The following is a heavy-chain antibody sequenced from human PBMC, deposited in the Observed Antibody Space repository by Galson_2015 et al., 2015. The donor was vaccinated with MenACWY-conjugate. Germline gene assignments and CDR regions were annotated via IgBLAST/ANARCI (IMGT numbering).Heavy chain of an antibody. J-gene: IGHJ4*02. CDR2: ISRKPAST. CDR3: ARGIVTFGGFIVAFLFDT. V-gene: IGHV3-20*04. CDR1: GFTFSDQP. D-gene: IGHD3-16*02. Sequence: SLSLSCAASGFTFSDQPMGWVRQGPGNWLEWVAGISRKPASTPCPDSAKGRLTISRHNAKNSLDLHMNNLRAEDTALYYWARGIVTFGGFIVAFLFDTWGQGTLVTVSS.